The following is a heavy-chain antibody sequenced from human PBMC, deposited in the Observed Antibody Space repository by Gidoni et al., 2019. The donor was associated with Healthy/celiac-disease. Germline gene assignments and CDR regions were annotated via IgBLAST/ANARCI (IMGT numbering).Heavy chain of an antibody. J-gene: IGHJ6*02. Sequence: QVQLVQSGAEVKKPGASVQVSCKASGYTFTGYYMPWVRQVPGQGLEWLGWINPNSGGTNDAQKLQGRVTMTRDTSISTAYMELSRLRSDDTAVYYCARDLGYSSSSYYYYGMDVWGQGTTVTVSS. CDR1: GYTFTGYY. CDR3: ARDLGYSSSSYYYYGMDV. CDR2: INPNSGGT. D-gene: IGHD6-6*01. V-gene: IGHV1-2*02.